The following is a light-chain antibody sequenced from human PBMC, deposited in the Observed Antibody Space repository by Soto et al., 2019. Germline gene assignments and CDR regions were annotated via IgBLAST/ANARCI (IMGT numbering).Light chain of an antibody. Sequence: VMTQSPATLSLSPGDKVSLSCRANQTISNTLAWYKQKPGQAPRLLIYAASTRATGVSARFSGSGSGTEFTLTISSLQSEDFTIYYCQYYNNWLATFGGGTKVDIK. J-gene: IGKJ4*01. CDR3: QYYNNWLAT. V-gene: IGKV3-15*01. CDR2: AAS. CDR1: QTISNT.